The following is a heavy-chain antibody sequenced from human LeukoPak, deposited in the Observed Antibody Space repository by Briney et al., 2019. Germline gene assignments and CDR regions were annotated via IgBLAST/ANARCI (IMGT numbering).Heavy chain of an antibody. CDR1: GYTFTGYY. D-gene: IGHD6-6*01. CDR3: AREGGIAARPIDY. CDR2: ITPSGGST. J-gene: IGHJ4*02. Sequence: ASVKVSCKASGYTFTGYYMHWVRQAPGHGLEWMGIITPSGGSTSYAQKFQGRVTMTRDTSTSTVYMELSSLRSEDTAVYYCAREGGIAARPIDYWGQGTLVTVSS. V-gene: IGHV1-46*01.